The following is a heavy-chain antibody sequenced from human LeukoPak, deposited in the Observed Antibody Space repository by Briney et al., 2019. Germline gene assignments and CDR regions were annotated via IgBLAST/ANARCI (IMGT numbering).Heavy chain of an antibody. V-gene: IGHV1-69*13. D-gene: IGHD3-22*01. CDR2: IIPIFGTA. J-gene: IGHJ5*02. Sequence: WASVKVSCKASGGTFSSYAISWVRQAPGQGLEWMGGIIPIFGTANYAQKFQGRVTITADESTRTAYMELSSLRSEDTAVYYCASFINYYDSSGYYRYWFDPWGQGTLVTVSS. CDR3: ASFINYYDSSGYYRYWFDP. CDR1: GGTFSSYA.